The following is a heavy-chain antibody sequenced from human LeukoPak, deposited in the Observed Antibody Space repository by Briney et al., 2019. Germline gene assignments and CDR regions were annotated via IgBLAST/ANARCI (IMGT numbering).Heavy chain of an antibody. CDR3: AKDPSSWSVYYFDY. J-gene: IGHJ4*02. V-gene: IGHV3-30*18. CDR1: GFTFSSYG. Sequence: PGGSLRLSCAASGFTFSSYGMRWVRQAPGKGLEWVAVISYDGSNKYYADSVKGRFTISRDNSKNTLYLQMNSLRAEDTAVYYCAKDPSSWSVYYFDYWGQGTLVTVSS. D-gene: IGHD6-13*01. CDR2: ISYDGSNK.